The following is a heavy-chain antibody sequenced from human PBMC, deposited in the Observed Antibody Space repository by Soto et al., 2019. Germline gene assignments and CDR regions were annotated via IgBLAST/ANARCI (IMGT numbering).Heavy chain of an antibody. CDR3: ASAAREYYYYGMDV. Sequence: EVQLLESGGGLVQPGGSLRLSCAASGFTFSSYAMSWVRQAPGKGLEWVSAISGSGGSTYYADSVKGRVTIARDNSKNTLYLQMNSLRAEDKAVYYCASAAREYYYYGMDVWGQGTTVTVSS. CDR2: ISGSGGST. CDR1: GFTFSSYA. V-gene: IGHV3-23*01. J-gene: IGHJ6*02.